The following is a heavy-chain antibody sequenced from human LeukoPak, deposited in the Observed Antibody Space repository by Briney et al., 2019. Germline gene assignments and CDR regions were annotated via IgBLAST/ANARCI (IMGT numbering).Heavy chain of an antibody. CDR3: AKVPDIVVVPAATGGTAVLY. J-gene: IGHJ4*02. CDR1: GFTFNDFS. D-gene: IGHD2-2*01. CDR2: ISGSGGST. Sequence: PGGSLRLSCEASGFTFNDFSMNWVRQAPGKGLEWVSAISGSGGSTYYADSVKGRFTISRDNSKNTLYLQMNSLRAEDTAVYYCAKVPDIVVVPAATGGTAVLYWGQGTLVTVSS. V-gene: IGHV3-23*01.